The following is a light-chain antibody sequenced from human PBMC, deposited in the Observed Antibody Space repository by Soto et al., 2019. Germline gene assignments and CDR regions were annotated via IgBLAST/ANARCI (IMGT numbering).Light chain of an antibody. Sequence: QSVXTQPASVSXSPGQXXXXXXXXXXXXVGSYNLVSWYQQHPGKAPKLMIYEVSKRPPGVSNRFSGSKSGNTASLTISGLQAEDEADYYCCSYAGSSTYVFGTGTKVT. CDR2: EVS. CDR1: XXXVGSYNL. J-gene: IGLJ1*01. CDR3: CSYAGSSTYV. V-gene: IGLV2-23*02.